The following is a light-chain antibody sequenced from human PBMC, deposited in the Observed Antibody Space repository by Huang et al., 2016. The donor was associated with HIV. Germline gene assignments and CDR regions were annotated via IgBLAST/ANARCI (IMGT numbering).Light chain of an antibody. J-gene: IGKJ4*01. CDR3: MQALQTPF. V-gene: IGKV2-28*01. CDR1: HSLLHSNGYNY. Sequence: DIVMTQSPLSLPVTPGEPASISCRSSHSLLHSNGYNYLDWYLQKPGQPPQLLIYLGSNRDSGVPDRFSGSGSGTNFTLKISRVEAEDVGVYYCMQALQTPFFGGGTKVDIK. CDR2: LGS.